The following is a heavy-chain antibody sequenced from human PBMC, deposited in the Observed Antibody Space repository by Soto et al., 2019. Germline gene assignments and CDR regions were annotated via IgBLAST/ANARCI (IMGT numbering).Heavy chain of an antibody. V-gene: IGHV3-23*01. J-gene: IGHJ4*02. CDR3: AKDRIGSWHFDY. CDR2: ISGSGGST. CDR1: GFTFSSYA. D-gene: IGHD6-13*01. Sequence: EVQLLESGGGLVQPGGSLRLSCAASGFTFSSYAMSWVRQSPGKGLEWVSAISGSGGSTYYADSVKGRFTISRDNSKNTLYLQMNSLRAEDTAVYYCAKDRIGSWHFDYWGQGTLVTVSS.